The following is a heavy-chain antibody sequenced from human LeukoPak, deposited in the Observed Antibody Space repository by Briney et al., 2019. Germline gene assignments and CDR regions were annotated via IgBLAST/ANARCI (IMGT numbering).Heavy chain of an antibody. D-gene: IGHD3-22*01. Sequence: ASVKVSCKASGYTFTGYYIHWVRQAPGQGLEWMGWTNPNSGGTNYAQKFQGRVTMTRDTSISTAYMELRRLRSDDTAVYYCAGGSGDYSPDYWGQGTLVTVSS. CDR3: AGGSGDYSPDY. V-gene: IGHV1-2*02. J-gene: IGHJ4*02. CDR1: GYTFTGYY. CDR2: TNPNSGGT.